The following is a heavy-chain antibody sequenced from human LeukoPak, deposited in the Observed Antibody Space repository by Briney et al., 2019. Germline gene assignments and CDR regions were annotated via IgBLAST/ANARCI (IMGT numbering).Heavy chain of an antibody. D-gene: IGHD3-22*01. J-gene: IGHJ4*02. CDR2: IYYSGST. CDR1: GGSISSHY. Sequence: SETLSLTCSVSGGSISSHYWSWMRQPPGKGLEWIGYIYYSGSTYYNPSLKSRVTISVDTSKNQFSLKLNSVTAADTAVYYCASILNYYDSSGYYLNDYWGQGTLVTVSS. V-gene: IGHV4-59*08. CDR3: ASILNYYDSSGYYLNDY.